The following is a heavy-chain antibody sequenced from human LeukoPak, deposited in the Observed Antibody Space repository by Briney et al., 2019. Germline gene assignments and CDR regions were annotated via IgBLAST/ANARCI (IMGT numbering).Heavy chain of an antibody. CDR2: INPSGGST. CDR1: GFTFTNYN. J-gene: IGHJ3*02. Sequence: ASVKVSCKASGFTFTNYNLHWVRQAPGQQLEWMGIINPSGGSTNYAQNFQGRVTMTRDTSTSTVYMELSSLRSEDTAVYYCVRVRDGYNDAYDIWGQGTMVTVSS. V-gene: IGHV1-46*01. D-gene: IGHD5-24*01. CDR3: VRVRDGYNDAYDI.